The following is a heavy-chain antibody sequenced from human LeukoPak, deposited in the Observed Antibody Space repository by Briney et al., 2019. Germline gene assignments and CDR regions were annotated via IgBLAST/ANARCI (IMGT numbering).Heavy chain of an antibody. CDR3: ARQREQWLDHDAFDI. V-gene: IGHV5-51*01. D-gene: IGHD6-19*01. Sequence: GESLKISCKGSGYSFTSYWISWVRQMPGKGLEWMGIIYPGDSDTRYSPSFQGQVTISADKSISTAYLQWSSLKASDTAMYYCARQREQWLDHDAFDIWGQGTIVTVSS. CDR1: GYSFTSYW. CDR2: IYPGDSDT. J-gene: IGHJ3*02.